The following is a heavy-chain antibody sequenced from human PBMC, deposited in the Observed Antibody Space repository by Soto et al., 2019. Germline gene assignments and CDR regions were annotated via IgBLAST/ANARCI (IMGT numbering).Heavy chain of an antibody. Sequence: GASVKVSCKPSGYIFTDYYMHWVRQAPGQGLEWMGWINPKNVATNPLQKFQGRVALTRDTSISTFYMELRWLTSDDTAVYYCARERGQNRGYLGGKGTRLTVS. CDR2: INPKNVAT. CDR3: ARERGQNRGYL. CDR1: GYIFTDYY. J-gene: IGHJ4*02. D-gene: IGHD5-12*01. V-gene: IGHV1-2*02.